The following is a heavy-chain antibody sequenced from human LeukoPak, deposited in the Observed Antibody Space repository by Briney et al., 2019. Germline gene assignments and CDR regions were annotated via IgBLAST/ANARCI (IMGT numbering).Heavy chain of an antibody. D-gene: IGHD2-15*01. J-gene: IGHJ6*03. CDR3: TKLDSVRDGRYCSGGSCYPQNYMDV. Sequence: GGSLRLSCAASGFTFSGSAMHWVRQASGKGLEWVGRIRSKANSYATAYAASVKGRFTISRDDSKNTAYLQMNSLKTEDTAVYYCTKLDSVRDGRYCSGGSCYPQNYMDVWGKGTTVTVSS. CDR2: IRSKANSYAT. CDR1: GFTFSGSA. V-gene: IGHV3-73*01.